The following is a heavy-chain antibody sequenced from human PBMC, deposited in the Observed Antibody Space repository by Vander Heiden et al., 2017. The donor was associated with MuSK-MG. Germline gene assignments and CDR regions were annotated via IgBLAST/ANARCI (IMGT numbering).Heavy chain of an antibody. D-gene: IGHD5-18*01. V-gene: IGHV3-21*01. CDR1: GFTSTSYG. CDR3: ARAHTAMVEADAFDI. Sequence: EVQLVESGGGLVKPGGSLRLSCAASGFTSTSYGMKWDRQSPGKGLEWVSSISSSSSYIYYADSVKGRFTISRDNAKNSLYLQMNSLRAEDTAVYYCARAHTAMVEADAFDIWGQGTMVTVSS. J-gene: IGHJ3*02. CDR2: ISSSSSYI.